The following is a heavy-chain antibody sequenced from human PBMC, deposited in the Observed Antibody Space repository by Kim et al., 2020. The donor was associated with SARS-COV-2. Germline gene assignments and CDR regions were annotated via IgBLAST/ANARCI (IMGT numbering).Heavy chain of an antibody. V-gene: IGHV4-59*08. CDR3: ARFSSTSYAYYYGMDV. Sequence: SETLSLTCNVSGDSMSSSYWTWIRQPPGKGLEWIAYIYHSGSTNYNPSLKRRVTISLDTSKSQFSLKLTSVSAADTAVYYCARFSSTSYAYYYGMDVWG. CDR2: IYHSGST. CDR1: GDSMSSSY. J-gene: IGHJ6*02. D-gene: IGHD6-13*01.